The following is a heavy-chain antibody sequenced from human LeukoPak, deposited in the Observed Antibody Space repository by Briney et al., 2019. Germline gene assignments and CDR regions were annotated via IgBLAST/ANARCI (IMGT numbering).Heavy chain of an antibody. D-gene: IGHD6-13*01. J-gene: IGHJ5*02. V-gene: IGHV4-4*07. CDR3: ARGFSSSWILNNWFDP. Sequence: SETLSLTCTVSGGSISSYYWSWIRQPAGKGLEWIGRIYTSGSTNYNPSLKSRVTMLVDTSKNQFSLKLSSVTAADTAVYYCARGFSSSWILNNWFDPWGQGTLVTVSS. CDR1: GGSISSYY. CDR2: IYTSGST.